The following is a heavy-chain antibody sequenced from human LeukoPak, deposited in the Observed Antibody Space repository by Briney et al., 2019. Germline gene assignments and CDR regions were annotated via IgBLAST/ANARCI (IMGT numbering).Heavy chain of an antibody. CDR1: GGSISSSNW. D-gene: IGHD3-10*01. Sequence: SGTLSLTCAVSGGSISSSNWWSWVRQPPGKGLEWIGEINHSGSTNYNPSLKSRVTISVDTSKNQFSLKLSSVTAADTTVYYCARGRITMVRGVIISRWFDPWGQGTLVTVSS. CDR2: INHSGST. J-gene: IGHJ5*02. CDR3: ARGRITMVRGVIISRWFDP. V-gene: IGHV4-4*02.